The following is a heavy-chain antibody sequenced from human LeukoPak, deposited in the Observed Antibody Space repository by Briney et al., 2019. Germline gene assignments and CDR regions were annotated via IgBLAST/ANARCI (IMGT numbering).Heavy chain of an antibody. V-gene: IGHV1-18*01. Sequence: ASVKVSCKASGYTFTSYGISWVRQAPGQGLEWMGWISAYNGNTNYAQKLQGRVTMTTDTSTSTAYMELRSLRSDDTAVYYCARDYYDSSGYYMSDYWGQGTLVTVPS. CDR2: ISAYNGNT. D-gene: IGHD3-22*01. J-gene: IGHJ4*02. CDR3: ARDYYDSSGYYMSDY. CDR1: GYTFTSYG.